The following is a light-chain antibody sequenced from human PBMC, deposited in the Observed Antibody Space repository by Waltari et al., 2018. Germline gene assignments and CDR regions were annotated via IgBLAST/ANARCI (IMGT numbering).Light chain of an antibody. CDR1: QDISSW. CDR3: QQANSFPYT. Sequence: DIQMTQSPSSVSASVGDRVTITCRASQDISSWLAWYQQKPGKAPELLIYSSSTLHFGVPSRFSGSSSGTEFSLTITGLQPDDSATYFCQQANSFPYTYCQGTKLDI. CDR2: SSS. J-gene: IGKJ2*01. V-gene: IGKV1D-12*01.